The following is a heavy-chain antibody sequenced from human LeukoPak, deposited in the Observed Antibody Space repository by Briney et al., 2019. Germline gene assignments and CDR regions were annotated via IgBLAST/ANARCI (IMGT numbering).Heavy chain of an antibody. J-gene: IGHJ3*02. CDR2: IYYSGST. V-gene: IGHV4-59*01. CDR1: GGSISSYY. CDR3: AREYYYDSSGNEGAFDI. D-gene: IGHD3-22*01. Sequence: SETLSLTCTVSGGSISSYYWSWIRQPPGKGLEWIGYIYYSGSTNYNPSLKSRVTISVDTSKNQFSLKLSSVTAADTAVYYCAREYYYDSSGNEGAFDIWGQGTMVTVPS.